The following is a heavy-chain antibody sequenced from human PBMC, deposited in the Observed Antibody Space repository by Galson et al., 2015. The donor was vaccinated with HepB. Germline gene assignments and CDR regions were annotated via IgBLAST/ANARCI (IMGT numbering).Heavy chain of an antibody. CDR2: IYSSGST. CDR3: VRHWGDHGGHHTYFYYGMDV. CDR1: GGSIGSSGYY. J-gene: IGHJ6*02. D-gene: IGHD2-15*01. V-gene: IGHV4-39*01. Sequence: SETLSLTCTVSGGSIGSSGYYWGWIRQPPGKGLEWIGSIYSSGSTNYNPSLKSRVTMSADASRNQFSLRLSSVTAADTAAYYCVRHWGDHGGHHTYFYYGMDVWGHGPTVTVSS.